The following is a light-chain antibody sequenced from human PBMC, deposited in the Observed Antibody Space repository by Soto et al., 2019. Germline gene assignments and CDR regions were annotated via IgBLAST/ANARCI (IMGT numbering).Light chain of an antibody. J-gene: IGLJ2*01. CDR1: SSDVGGYIY. Sequence: QSALTQPASVSGSPGQSITISCTGTSSDVGGYIYLSWYQQHPGKAPQLIIYEVSNRPSGVSNRFSGSKSGNTASLTISGLQAEDEGDYYCSSYTSSNTVLFGGGTKLTVL. V-gene: IGLV2-14*01. CDR2: EVS. CDR3: SSYTSSNTVL.